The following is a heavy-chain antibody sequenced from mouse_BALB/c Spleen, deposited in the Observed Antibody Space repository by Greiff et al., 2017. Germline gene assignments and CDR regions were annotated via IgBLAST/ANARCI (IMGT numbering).Heavy chain of an antibody. CDR3: ARNPPYYYGTPYWYFDV. Sequence: VKLVESGPGLVQPSQSLSITCTVSGFSLTSYGVHWVRQSPGKGLEWLGVIWSGGSTDYNAAFISRLSISKDNSKSQVFFKMNSLQANDTAIYYCARNPPYYYGTPYWYFDVWGAGTTVTVSS. CDR2: IWSGGST. CDR1: GFSLTSYG. J-gene: IGHJ1*01. V-gene: IGHV2-2*02. D-gene: IGHD1-1*01.